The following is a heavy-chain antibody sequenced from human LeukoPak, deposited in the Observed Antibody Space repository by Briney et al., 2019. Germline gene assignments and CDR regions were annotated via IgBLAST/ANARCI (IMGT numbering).Heavy chain of an antibody. Sequence: TSETLSLTCTVSGGSISSLHWNWIRQPAGKGLEWIGRSYVSGNTYYNPSLKSRATMSVDTSKNQFSLKLRSVTAADTAVYYCARDLRGVHIVEYFDVWGRGTLVTVSS. CDR1: GGSISSLH. CDR3: ARDLRGVHIVEYFDV. V-gene: IGHV4-4*07. D-gene: IGHD3-10*01. J-gene: IGHJ2*01. CDR2: SYVSGNT.